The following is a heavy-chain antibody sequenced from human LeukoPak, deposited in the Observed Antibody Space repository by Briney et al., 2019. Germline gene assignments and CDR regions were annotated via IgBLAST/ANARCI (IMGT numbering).Heavy chain of an antibody. J-gene: IGHJ4*02. CDR1: GFTFSSYA. Sequence: GGSLRLSCAASGFTFSSYAMSWVRQAPGKGLEWVSAISGSGGSTYYADSVKGRFTISRDNSKSTLYLQMNSLRAEDTAVYYCAKDPTEYYDSSGYCYFDYWGQGTLVSVSS. CDR3: AKDPTEYYDSSGYCYFDY. CDR2: ISGSGGST. D-gene: IGHD3-22*01. V-gene: IGHV3-23*01.